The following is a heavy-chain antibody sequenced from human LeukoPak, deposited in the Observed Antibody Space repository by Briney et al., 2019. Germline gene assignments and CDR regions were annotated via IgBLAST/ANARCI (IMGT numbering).Heavy chain of an antibody. D-gene: IGHD1-26*01. CDR3: ARLSGAPVRHPTYHFDY. V-gene: IGHV4-38-2*01. Sequence: PSETLSLTCAVSGYPISSGYYWGWIRQSPGKGLEWIGNIYHSGSTYKNPSLKSRVTISLDTSKNQFSLKLSSVTAADTAMYYCARLSGAPVRHPTYHFDYWGQGTLVAVSS. CDR1: GYPISSGYY. J-gene: IGHJ4*02. CDR2: IYHSGST.